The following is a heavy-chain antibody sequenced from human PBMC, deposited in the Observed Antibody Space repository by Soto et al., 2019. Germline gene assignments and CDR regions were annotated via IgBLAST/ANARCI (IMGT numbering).Heavy chain of an antibody. V-gene: IGHV4-31*03. CDR1: GGSISSGGYY. CDR3: ARDNSGSGWLDY. Sequence: QVQLQESGPGLVKPSQTLSLTCTVSGGSISSGGYYWSWIRQHPGKGLEWIGYIYYSGNTYYNPALKSRVTISVDTSKNQFSLKLSSVTAADTAVYYCARDNSGSGWLDYWGQGTLVTVSS. D-gene: IGHD6-19*01. J-gene: IGHJ4*02. CDR2: IYYSGNT.